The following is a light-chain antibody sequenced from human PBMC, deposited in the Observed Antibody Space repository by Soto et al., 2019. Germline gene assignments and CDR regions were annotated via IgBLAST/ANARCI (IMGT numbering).Light chain of an antibody. Sequence: DIVLTQSPGTLSLSPGERATLSCRTSQSVSSNYLAWYQQKPGQAPMLLIYGASTRATGIPDGFSGSGSGADFTLTISRLEPDDFAVYYWQQYGTSFWTFGQGTKVEIK. CDR1: QSVSSNY. CDR2: GAS. V-gene: IGKV3-20*01. CDR3: QQYGTSFWT. J-gene: IGKJ1*01.